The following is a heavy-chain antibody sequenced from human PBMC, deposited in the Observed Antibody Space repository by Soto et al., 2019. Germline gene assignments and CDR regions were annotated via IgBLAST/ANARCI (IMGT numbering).Heavy chain of an antibody. CDR3: ARDSPRSGGYGMDV. J-gene: IGHJ6*02. V-gene: IGHV4-59*01. CDR2: IHYSGSA. CDR1: GASISSYH. Sequence: PSETLSLTCTVSGASISSYHWIWIRQPPGKGLEWIGYIHYSGSAYYNPSLKRRVTISADVSKSQFSLKLTSMTAADTAVYYCARDSPRSGGYGMDVWGQGTTVTVSS. D-gene: IGHD3-10*01.